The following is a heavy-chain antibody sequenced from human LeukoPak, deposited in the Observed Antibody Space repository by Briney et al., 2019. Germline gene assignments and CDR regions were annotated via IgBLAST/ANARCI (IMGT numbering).Heavy chain of an antibody. J-gene: IGHJ4*02. V-gene: IGHV3-23*01. CDR3: AKDDQPARTYDY. CDR1: GFTFSSYA. CDR2: ISGSGGST. D-gene: IGHD2-2*01. Sequence: GGSLRLSCAASGFTFSSYAMSWVRQAPGKGLEWVSAISGSGGSTYYADSVKGRFTISRDNSKNTLYLQMNSLRAEDTAVFYCAKDDQPARTYDYWGQGTLVTVSS.